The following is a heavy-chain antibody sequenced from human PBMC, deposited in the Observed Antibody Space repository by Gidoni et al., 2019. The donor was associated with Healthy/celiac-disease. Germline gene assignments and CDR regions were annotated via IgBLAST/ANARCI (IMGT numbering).Heavy chain of an antibody. CDR1: VFTFSSYG. D-gene: IGHD6-25*01. CDR2: ISYDGSNK. J-gene: IGHJ4*02. CDR3: ARAEGAAAALDY. V-gene: IGHV3-30*03. Sequence: QVQLVESGGGVVQPGRSLSLSCAASVFTFSSYGMHCVRQAPGKGLEWVAVISYDGSNKYYADSVKGRFTISRDNSKNTLYLQMNSLRAEDTAVYYCARAEGAAAALDYWGQGTLVTVSS.